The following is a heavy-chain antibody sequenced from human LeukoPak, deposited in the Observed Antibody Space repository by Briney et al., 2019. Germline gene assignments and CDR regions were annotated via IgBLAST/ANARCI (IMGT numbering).Heavy chain of an antibody. CDR3: AKAGSCTNGVCSNFDY. D-gene: IGHD2-8*01. J-gene: IGHJ4*02. V-gene: IGHV3-23*01. CDR2: ISGNGGTT. Sequence: GGSLRLSCAASGFTFSSYAMSWVRQAPGKGLEWVSAISGNGGTTYYADSVKGRFTISSDNSKSTLYLQMNSLRAEDTAVYYCAKAGSCTNGVCSNFDYWGQGTLVTVSS. CDR1: GFTFSSYA.